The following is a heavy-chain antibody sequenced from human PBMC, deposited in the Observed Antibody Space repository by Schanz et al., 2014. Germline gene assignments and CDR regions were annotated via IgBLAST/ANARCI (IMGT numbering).Heavy chain of an antibody. J-gene: IGHJ4*02. CDR1: GFTFSDYY. CDR2: ISGSGGST. CDR3: AKDLLYGAPMPLNHLDY. D-gene: IGHD2-2*01. Sequence: EVQLVESGGGLVQPGRSLRLSCAASGFTFSDYYMSWIRQAPGKGLEWVSAISGSGGSTYYADSVKGRFTISRDNSKNTLYLQMNSLRAEDTAVYYCAKDLLYGAPMPLNHLDYWGQGTLVTVSS. V-gene: IGHV3-23*04.